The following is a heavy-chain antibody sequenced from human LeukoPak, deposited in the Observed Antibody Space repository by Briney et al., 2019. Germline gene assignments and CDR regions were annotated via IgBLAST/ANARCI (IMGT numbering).Heavy chain of an antibody. D-gene: IGHD3-3*01. Sequence: ASVKVSCKASGYTFTSYGISWVRQAPGQGLEWMGGIIPIFGTANYAQKFQGRVTITTDESTSTAYMELSSLRSEDTAVYYCARADTSYYYYMDVWGKGTTVTVSS. V-gene: IGHV1-69*05. CDR2: IIPIFGTA. CDR1: GYTFTSYG. J-gene: IGHJ6*03. CDR3: ARADTSYYYYMDV.